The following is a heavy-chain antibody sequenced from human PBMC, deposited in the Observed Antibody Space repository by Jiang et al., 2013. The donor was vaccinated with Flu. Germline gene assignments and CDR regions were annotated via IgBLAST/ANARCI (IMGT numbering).Heavy chain of an antibody. V-gene: IGHV2-5*02. CDR2: IYWDDDK. CDR1: GISLSASGVA. J-gene: IGHJ4*02. CDR3: AQKGGNYYGRNFDY. D-gene: IGHD1-26*01. Sequence: KPTQTLTLTCTFSGISLSASGVAVGWIRQPPGKALEWLALIYWDDDKRYSPSLKNRLTITKDTPKNQVVLTMTNMDPVDTGTYYCAQKGGNYYGRNFDYWGQGILVTVSS.